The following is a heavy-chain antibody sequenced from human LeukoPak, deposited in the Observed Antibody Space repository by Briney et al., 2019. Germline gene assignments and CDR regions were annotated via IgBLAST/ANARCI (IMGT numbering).Heavy chain of an antibody. D-gene: IGHD6-19*01. CDR3: ARDVATSGWATFY. CDR2: ITSSGSS. CDR1: GFSFRSHG. Sequence: GGPLRLSCAASGFSFRSHGMNWVRQAPGKGLEWVSYITSSGSSNYADSMKGRFTISRDNAKNSLYLQMNSLRAEDTAVYYCARDVATSGWATFYWGPGTLVTVSS. J-gene: IGHJ4*02. V-gene: IGHV3-48*01.